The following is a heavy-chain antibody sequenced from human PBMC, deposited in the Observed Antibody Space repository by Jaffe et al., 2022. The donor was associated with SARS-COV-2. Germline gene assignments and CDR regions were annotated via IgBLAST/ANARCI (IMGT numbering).Heavy chain of an antibody. CDR2: TRNKANSYTT. CDR1: GFTFSDHY. V-gene: IGHV3-72*01. Sequence: EVQLVESGGGLVQPGGSLRLSCAASGFTFSDHYMDWVRQAPGKGLEWVGRTRNKANSYTTEYAASVKGRFTISRDDSKNSLYLQMNSLKTEDTAVYYCARSYSGSRLFYGMDVWGQGTTVTVSS. D-gene: IGHD1-26*01. J-gene: IGHJ6*02. CDR3: ARSYSGSRLFYGMDV.